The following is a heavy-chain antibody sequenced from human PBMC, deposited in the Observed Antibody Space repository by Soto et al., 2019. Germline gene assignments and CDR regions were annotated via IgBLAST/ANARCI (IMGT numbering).Heavy chain of an antibody. Sequence: ASVKVSCKASGGTFSSYAISWVRQAPGQGLEWMGGIIPIFGTANYAQKFQGRVTITADESTSTAYMELSSLRSEDTAVYYCARSAPYCSSTSCYVNRRNSNYYGMDVWGQGTTVTVSS. D-gene: IGHD2-2*01. CDR3: ARSAPYCSSTSCYVNRRNSNYYGMDV. J-gene: IGHJ6*02. CDR2: IIPIFGTA. V-gene: IGHV1-69*13. CDR1: GGTFSSYA.